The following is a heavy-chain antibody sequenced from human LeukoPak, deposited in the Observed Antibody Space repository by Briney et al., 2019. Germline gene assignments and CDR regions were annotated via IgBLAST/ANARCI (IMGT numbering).Heavy chain of an antibody. CDR2: IRSDGTHI. J-gene: IGHJ4*02. CDR1: GFTFSNYA. Sequence: PGGSLRLSCEVSGFTFSNYAMQWLRQTPGKGLEWVAFIRSDGTHIHYLDSVKDRFIISRDNSKNTLYVQMNSLRAEDTAVYYCAKHRPTPYFDYWGQGTLVTVSS. CDR3: AKHRPTPYFDY. V-gene: IGHV3-30*02.